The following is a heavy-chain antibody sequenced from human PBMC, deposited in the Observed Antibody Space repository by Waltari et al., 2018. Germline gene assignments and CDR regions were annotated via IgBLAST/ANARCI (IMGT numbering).Heavy chain of an antibody. CDR3: ARSTSWQRFGELSPLFDY. V-gene: IGHV1-69*01. Sequence: QVQLVQSGAEVKKPGSSVKVSCKASGGTFSSYAISWVRQAPGQGLEWMGGIIPIFGTANYAQKFQGRVTITADESTSTAYMELSSLRSEDTAVYYCARSTSWQRFGELSPLFDYWGQGTLVTVSS. CDR1: GGTFSSYA. D-gene: IGHD3-10*01. J-gene: IGHJ4*02. CDR2: IIPIFGTA.